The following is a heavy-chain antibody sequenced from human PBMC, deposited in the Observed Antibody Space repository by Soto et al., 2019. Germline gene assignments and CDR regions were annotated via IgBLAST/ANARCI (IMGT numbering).Heavy chain of an antibody. CDR2: IYYSGST. CDR3: AREDWNFISDY. CDR1: GGSISSGDYY. Sequence: PSETVSLTCTVSGGSISSGDYYWSWIRQPPGKGLEWIGYIYYSGSTYYNPSLKSRVTISVDTSKNQFSLKLSSVTAADTAVYYCAREDWNFISDYWGQGTLVTVSS. D-gene: IGHD1-7*01. V-gene: IGHV4-30-4*01. J-gene: IGHJ4*02.